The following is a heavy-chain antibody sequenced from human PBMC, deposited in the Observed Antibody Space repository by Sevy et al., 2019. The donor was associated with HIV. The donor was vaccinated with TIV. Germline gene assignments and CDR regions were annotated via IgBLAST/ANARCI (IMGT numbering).Heavy chain of an antibody. CDR2: IYPGDSDT. J-gene: IGHJ4*02. CDR3: ARQEVERGYSYGGADY. V-gene: IGHV5-51*01. CDR1: GYSFTSYW. D-gene: IGHD5-18*01. Sequence: GESLKISCKGSGYSFTSYWIGWVRQMPGKGLEWMGIIYPGDSDTRDSPSFQGQVTISADKSISTAYLQWSSLKASDTAMYYCARQEVERGYSYGGADYWGQGTLVTVSS.